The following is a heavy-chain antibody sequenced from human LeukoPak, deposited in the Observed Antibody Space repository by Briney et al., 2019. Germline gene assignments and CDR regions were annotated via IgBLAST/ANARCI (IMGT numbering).Heavy chain of an antibody. D-gene: IGHD3-22*01. Sequence: SETLSLTCAVYGGSFSGYYWGWIRQPPGKGLEWIGNIYYSGSTYYNPSLKSRVTISVDTSKNQFSLKLSSVTAADTAVYYCARVSGITMIVVVVEDAFDIWGQGTMVTVSS. CDR1: GGSFSGYY. V-gene: IGHV4-34*01. J-gene: IGHJ3*02. CDR2: IYYSGST. CDR3: ARVSGITMIVVVVEDAFDI.